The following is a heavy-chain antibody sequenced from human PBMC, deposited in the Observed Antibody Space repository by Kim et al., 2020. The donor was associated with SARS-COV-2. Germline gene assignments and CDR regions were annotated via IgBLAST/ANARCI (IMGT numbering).Heavy chain of an antibody. CDR1: GGTFSSYA. CDR2: IIPIFGTA. V-gene: IGHV1-69*13. Sequence: SVKVSCKASGGTFSSYAISWVRQAPGQGLEWMGGIIPIFGTANYAQKFQGRVTITADESTSTAYMELSSLRSEDTAVYYCARAGRLSYDSSGYYYYFDYWGQGTLVTVSS. J-gene: IGHJ4*02. D-gene: IGHD3-22*01. CDR3: ARAGRLSYDSSGYYYYFDY.